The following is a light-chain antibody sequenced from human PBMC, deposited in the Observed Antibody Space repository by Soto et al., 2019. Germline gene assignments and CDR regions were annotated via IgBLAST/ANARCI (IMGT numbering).Light chain of an antibody. CDR1: SRDVGGYNY. CDR2: EVS. Sequence: QSALTQPPSASGSPGQSVTISCTGTSRDVGGYNYVSWYQQHPGKAPKLMIYEVSKRPSGVPDRFSGSKSGNTASLTVSGLQVEDEADYYCSSYAGSTNYVFGTGTKVTVL. V-gene: IGLV2-8*01. CDR3: SSYAGSTNYV. J-gene: IGLJ1*01.